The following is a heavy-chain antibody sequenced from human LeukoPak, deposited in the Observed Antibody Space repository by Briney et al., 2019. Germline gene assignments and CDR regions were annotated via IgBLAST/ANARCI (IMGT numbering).Heavy chain of an antibody. CDR2: IYYSGST. V-gene: IGHV4-59*11. CDR1: GGSISSHY. Sequence: PSETLSLTCTVSGGSISSHYWSWIRQPPGKGLEWIGYIYYSGSTNYNPSLKSRVTMSVDTSKNQFSLKLSSVTAADTAVYYCARELDGYNSNWFDPWGQGTLVTVSS. CDR3: ARELDGYNSNWFDP. J-gene: IGHJ5*02. D-gene: IGHD5-24*01.